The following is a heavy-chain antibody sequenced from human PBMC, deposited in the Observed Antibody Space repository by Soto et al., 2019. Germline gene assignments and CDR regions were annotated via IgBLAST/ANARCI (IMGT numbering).Heavy chain of an antibody. CDR2: IYYSGST. CDR1: GGSISSSSYY. J-gene: IGHJ4*02. V-gene: IGHV4-39*01. Sequence: SETLSLTCTVSGGSISSSSYYWGWIRQPPGKGLEWIGSIYYSGSTYYNPSLKSRVTISVDTSKNQFSLKLSSVTAADTAVYYCARHQPTPSIAAAGTGYFDYWGQGTLVTVSS. CDR3: ARHQPTPSIAAAGTGYFDY. D-gene: IGHD6-13*01.